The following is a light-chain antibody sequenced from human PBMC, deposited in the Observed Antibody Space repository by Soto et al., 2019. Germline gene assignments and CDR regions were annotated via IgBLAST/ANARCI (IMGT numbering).Light chain of an antibody. V-gene: IGLV2-23*01. J-gene: IGLJ2*01. CDR3: CSYARSATVV. CDR1: SSDVGSYNH. CDR2: DGS. Sequence: QSALTQPASVSGSPGQSITISCTGTSSDVGSYNHVSWYQQHPGQAPKLMIYDGSERPSGVSNRFSGSKSGNTASLTISGLQAEDEADYYCCSYARSATVVFGGGTQLTV.